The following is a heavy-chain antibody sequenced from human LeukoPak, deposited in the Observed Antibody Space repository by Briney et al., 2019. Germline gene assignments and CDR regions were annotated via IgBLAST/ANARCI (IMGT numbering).Heavy chain of an antibody. V-gene: IGHV3-53*01. CDR3: ARDAPQVSGAGVLAS. J-gene: IGHJ5*02. CDR2: MYSRGDT. Sequence: PGGSLRLSCAASGFTVSDNYMSWVRQAPGKGLEWVSVMYSRGDTYYANSVKGRFTFSRDISKNTLYLQMDGLRNEDTAMYYCARDAPQVSGAGVLASWGQGTLVIVSS. CDR1: GFTVSDNY. D-gene: IGHD6-13*01.